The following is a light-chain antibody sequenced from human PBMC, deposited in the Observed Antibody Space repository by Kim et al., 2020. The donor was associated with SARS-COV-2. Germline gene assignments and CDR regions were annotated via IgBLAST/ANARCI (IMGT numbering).Light chain of an antibody. CDR2: DVS. CDR3: CSYAGSYTFVV. J-gene: IGLJ1*01. Sequence: QSALTQPRSVSGSPGQSVTISCTGTSSDVGGYNYVSWYQQHPGKAPKLMIYDVSKRPSGVPDRFSGSKSGNTASLTISGLQAEDVADYYCCSYAGSYTFVVFGTGTKVTVL. V-gene: IGLV2-11*01. CDR1: SSDVGGYNY.